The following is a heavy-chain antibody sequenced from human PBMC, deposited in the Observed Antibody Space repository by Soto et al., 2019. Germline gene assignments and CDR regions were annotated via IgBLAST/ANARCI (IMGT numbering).Heavy chain of an antibody. V-gene: IGHV3-48*04. CDR1: GFTFSSYS. Sequence: GGSLRLSCAASGFTFSSYSMNWVRQAPGKGLEWVSYISSSSSTIYYADSVKGRFTISRDNAKNSLYLQMNSLRAEDTAVYYCAREGNSSSSGYYYYYMDVWGKGTTVTVSS. D-gene: IGHD6-6*01. CDR2: ISSSSSTI. CDR3: AREGNSSSSGYYYYYMDV. J-gene: IGHJ6*03.